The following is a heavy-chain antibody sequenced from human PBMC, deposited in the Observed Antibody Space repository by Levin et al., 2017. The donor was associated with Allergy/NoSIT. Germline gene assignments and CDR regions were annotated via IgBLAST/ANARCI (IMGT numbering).Heavy chain of an antibody. J-gene: IGHJ4*02. Sequence: PGGSLRLSCTVSGGSISSYYWSWIRQPPGKGLEWIGYIYYSGSTKYNPSLKSRVTISVDTSKNQFSLTLSSGTAADTAVYYCARAKSGYSCYYFDYWGQGTLVTVSS. CDR3: ARAKSGYSCYYFDY. CDR2: IYYSGST. D-gene: IGHD5-18*01. V-gene: IGHV4-59*01. CDR1: GGSISSYY.